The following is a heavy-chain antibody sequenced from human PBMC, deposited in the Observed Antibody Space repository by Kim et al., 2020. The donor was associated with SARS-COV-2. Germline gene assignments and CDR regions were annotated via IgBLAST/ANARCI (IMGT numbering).Heavy chain of an antibody. CDR1: RGSINSYY. D-gene: IGHD4-17*01. J-gene: IGHJ3*02. CDR2: IHTREST. V-gene: IGHV4-4*07. Sequence: SETLSLTCTVSRGSINSYYWSWIRQPAGKGLEWIGRIHTRESTKYNPSLKSRVTMSVDTSKNQFSLNLSSVTAADTAVYYCANYYGGAYAFDIWGQGTMVTVSS. CDR3: ANYYGGAYAFDI.